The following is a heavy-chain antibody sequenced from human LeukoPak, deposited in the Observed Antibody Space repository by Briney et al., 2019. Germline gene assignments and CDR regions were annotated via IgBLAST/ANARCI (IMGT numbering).Heavy chain of an antibody. J-gene: IGHJ4*02. D-gene: IGHD6-19*01. CDR3: ARESIAVAGAPFDY. CDR2: ISSGSTI. CDR1: GFTFSSYE. V-gene: IGHV3-48*03. Sequence: GSLRLSSAASGFTFSSYEMNWVSQAPGKGLEWVSYISSGSTIYDADSVKGRFTISRDNAKNSLYLQMNSLRAEDTAVYYCARESIAVAGAPFDYWGQGTLVTVSS.